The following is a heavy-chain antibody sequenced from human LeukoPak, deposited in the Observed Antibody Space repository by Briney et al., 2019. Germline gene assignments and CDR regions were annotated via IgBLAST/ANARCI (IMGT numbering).Heavy chain of an antibody. CDR2: INPNSGGT. Sequence: ASVKVSCKASGYTFTGYYMHWVRQAPGQGLEWMGWINPNSGGTNYAQKFQGRVTMTRDTSISTAYMELSRLRSDGTAVYYCARVGYYYYYGMDVWGQGTTVTVSS. CDR1: GYTFTGYY. V-gene: IGHV1-2*02. CDR3: ARVGYYYYYGMDV. J-gene: IGHJ6*02. D-gene: IGHD3-10*01.